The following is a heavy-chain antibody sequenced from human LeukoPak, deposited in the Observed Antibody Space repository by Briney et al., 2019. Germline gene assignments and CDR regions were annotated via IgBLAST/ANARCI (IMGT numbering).Heavy chain of an antibody. CDR3: ARDYDSSSWYEGSWFDP. CDR1: GFTFSSYS. CDR2: ISSSSSYI. D-gene: IGHD6-13*01. Sequence: PGGSLRLSCAASGFTFSSYSMNWVRQAPGKGLEWVSSISSSSSYIYYADSVKGRFTISRDNAKNSLYLQMNSRRAEDTAVYYCARDYDSSSWYEGSWFDPWGQGTLVTVSS. V-gene: IGHV3-21*01. J-gene: IGHJ5*02.